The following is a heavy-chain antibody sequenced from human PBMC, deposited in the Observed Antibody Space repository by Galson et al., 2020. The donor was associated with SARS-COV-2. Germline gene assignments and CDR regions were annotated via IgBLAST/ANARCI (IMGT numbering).Heavy chain of an antibody. J-gene: IGHJ4*02. Sequence: TGGSLRLSCAASGFTFSSYSMNWVRQAPGKGLEWVSYISSSSSTIYYADSVKGRFTISRDNAKNSLYLQMNSLRDEDTAVYYCAREKRIAVAGLGVFDYWGQGTLVTVSS. CDR3: AREKRIAVAGLGVFDY. CDR1: GFTFSSYS. D-gene: IGHD6-19*01. V-gene: IGHV3-48*02. CDR2: ISSSSSTI.